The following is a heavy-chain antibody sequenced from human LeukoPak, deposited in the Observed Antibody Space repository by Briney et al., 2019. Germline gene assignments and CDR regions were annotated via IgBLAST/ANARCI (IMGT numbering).Heavy chain of an antibody. CDR2: INPNSGGT. CDR1: GYTFTGYY. Sequence: ASVKVSCKASGYTFTGYYMHWVRQAPGQGLELMGRINPNSGGTNYAQKFQGRVTMTRDTSISTAYMELSRLRSDDTAVYYCAREINLASSYPGYWGQGTLVTVSS. D-gene: IGHD6-13*01. V-gene: IGHV1-2*06. CDR3: AREINLASSYPGY. J-gene: IGHJ4*02.